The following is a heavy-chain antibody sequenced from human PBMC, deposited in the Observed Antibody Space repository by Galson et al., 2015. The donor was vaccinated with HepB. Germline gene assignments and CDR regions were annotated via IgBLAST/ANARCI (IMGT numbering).Heavy chain of an antibody. CDR2: INAVGNT. J-gene: IGHJ4*02. D-gene: IGHD2-2*01. Sequence: SLRLSCATSGFTFSSYVMAWVRQAPGKRLEWVSSINAVGNTNYADSVKGRFTISRDYSNNVLFLQMTSLGAEDTALYYCAKGVAAAGHHFDYWGQGTLVTVSS. V-gene: IGHV3-23*01. CDR3: AKGVAAAGHHFDY. CDR1: GFTFSSYV.